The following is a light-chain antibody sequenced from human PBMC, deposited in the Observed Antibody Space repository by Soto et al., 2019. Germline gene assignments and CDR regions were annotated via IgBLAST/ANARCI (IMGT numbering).Light chain of an antibody. V-gene: IGKV3-15*01. J-gene: IGKJ1*01. CDR3: QQSYSSTWT. CDR2: GAS. Sequence: EIVMTQSPATLSVSPVDRATLSFRASQSVSSNLAWYQQKPGQAPRLLIYGASTRATGIPARFSGSGSGTEFTLTISSLQREDFAIYYCQQSYSSTWTFGQGTKVDIK. CDR1: QSVSSN.